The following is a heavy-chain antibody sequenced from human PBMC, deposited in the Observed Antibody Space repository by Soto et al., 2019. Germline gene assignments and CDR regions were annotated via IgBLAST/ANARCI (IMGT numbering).Heavy chain of an antibody. V-gene: IGHV4-38-2*02. CDR1: CYTISSGYF. D-gene: IGHD2-2*01. Sequence: SETLSLTCTVSCYTISSGYFWGWIRQSPGKGLEWIGSVNHGGSTYYSPSLKSRVFISADTSKNQFSLRLTSVTAADTAVYYCARVLFCSTDSCYAGFDHWGQGTLVTVSS. J-gene: IGHJ4*02. CDR2: VNHGGST. CDR3: ARVLFCSTDSCYAGFDH.